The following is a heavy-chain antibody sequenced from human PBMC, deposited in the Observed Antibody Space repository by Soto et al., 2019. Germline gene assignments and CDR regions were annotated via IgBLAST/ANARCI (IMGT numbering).Heavy chain of an antibody. V-gene: IGHV3-7*03. CDR3: SRERDTGMVVAFDI. D-gene: IGHD5-18*01. CDR1: GFTFSSYW. Sequence: GGSLRLSCAASGFTFSSYWMSWVRQAPGKGLEWVANIKQDGGEKYYVDSVKGRFTISRDNAKNSLYLLLMSLIAEDTAVYYCSRERDTGMVVAFDIWGHGTMVNV. CDR2: IKQDGGEK. J-gene: IGHJ3*02.